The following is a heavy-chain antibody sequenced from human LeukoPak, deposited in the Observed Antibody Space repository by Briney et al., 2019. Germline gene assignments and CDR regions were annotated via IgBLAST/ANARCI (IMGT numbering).Heavy chain of an antibody. CDR2: IYYSGST. Sequence: TPSETLSLTCTVSGGSISSYYWSWIRQPPGKGLVWIGYIYYSGSTNYNPSLKSRVTISVDTSKNQFSLKLSSVTAADTAVYYCARRVFLGELTSAWPNWGQGTLVTVSS. D-gene: IGHD3-10*01. CDR3: ARRVFLGELTSAWPN. V-gene: IGHV4-59*12. CDR1: GGSISSYY. J-gene: IGHJ4*02.